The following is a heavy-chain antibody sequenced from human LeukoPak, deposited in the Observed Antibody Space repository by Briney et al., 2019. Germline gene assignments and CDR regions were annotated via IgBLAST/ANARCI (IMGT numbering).Heavy chain of an antibody. D-gene: IGHD5-12*01. J-gene: IGHJ4*02. V-gene: IGHV5-51*01. CDR2: IYPRDSDT. CDR3: ARRQYSGYDFDF. CDR1: GYIFTNYW. Sequence: GESLKISCKGSGYIFTNYWIGWVRQMPGKGLEWTGIIYPRDSDTRYSPSFQGQVTVSADKSISTAYLQWNTLEASDTAMYYCARRQYSGYDFDFWGQGTLVTVSS.